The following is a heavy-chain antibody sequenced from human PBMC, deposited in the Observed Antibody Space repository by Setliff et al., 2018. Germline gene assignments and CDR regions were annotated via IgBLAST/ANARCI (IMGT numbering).Heavy chain of an antibody. J-gene: IGHJ3*02. CDR1: GFTFERNG. CDR2: INWDGETT. CDR3: TRFGRDDIGI. D-gene: IGHD5-12*01. Sequence: PGGSLRLSCAASGFTFERNGMNWVRQAPGKGLEWVSTINWDGETTAYADSVKGRFTISRDNANRFLYLHMNSLRADDTALYYCTRFGRDDIGIWGQGTMVTVSS. V-gene: IGHV3-20*04.